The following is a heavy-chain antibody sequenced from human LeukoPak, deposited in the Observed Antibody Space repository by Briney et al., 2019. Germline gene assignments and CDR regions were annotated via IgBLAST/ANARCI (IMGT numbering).Heavy chain of an antibody. CDR2: ISGSGAT. J-gene: IGHJ4*02. V-gene: IGHV3-23*01. CDR3: ARTAAGTLSPLGY. CDR1: GFTFGSYV. D-gene: IGHD6-13*01. Sequence: PGGSLRLSCAASGFTFGSYVMNWVRQAPGKGLDWVSAISGSGATDYADSVKGRFTISRDTSKNTLYLQMNSLRAEDTAVYYCARTAAGTLSPLGYWGQGTLVTVSS.